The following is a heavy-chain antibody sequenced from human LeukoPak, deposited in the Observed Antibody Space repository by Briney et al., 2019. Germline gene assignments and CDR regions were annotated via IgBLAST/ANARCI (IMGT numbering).Heavy chain of an antibody. CDR2: IGISSGNT. CDR3: ARDHRYAFEN. D-gene: IGHD5-12*01. J-gene: IGHJ4*01. CDR1: GFNFIDYS. Sequence: PGGSLRLSCAASGFNFIDYSMNWVRQAPGKGLEWISYIGISSGNTKYADSVKGRFTISRDKARNSLYLQMNSLRVEDTAVYYCARDHRYAFENWGHGTLVTVSS. V-gene: IGHV3-48*01.